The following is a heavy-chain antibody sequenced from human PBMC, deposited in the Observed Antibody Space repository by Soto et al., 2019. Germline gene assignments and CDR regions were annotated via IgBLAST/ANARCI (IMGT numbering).Heavy chain of an antibody. CDR2: ISWNSGSI. D-gene: IGHD3-10*01. CDR3: AKDFYGSGSYTYYFDY. Sequence: QLGGSLRLSCAASGFTFDDYAMHRVRQAPGKGLEWVSGISWNSGSIGYADSVKGRFTISRDNAKNSLYLQMNSLRAEDTALYYCAKDFYGSGSYTYYFDYWGQGTLVTVSS. V-gene: IGHV3-9*01. J-gene: IGHJ4*02. CDR1: GFTFDDYA.